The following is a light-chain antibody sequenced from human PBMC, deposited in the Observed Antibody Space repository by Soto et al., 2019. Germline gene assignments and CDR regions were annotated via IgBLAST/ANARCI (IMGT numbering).Light chain of an antibody. J-gene: IGLJ2*01. CDR2: DVS. CDR1: SSDVGGYNY. CDR3: SSYTSSSRV. V-gene: IGLV2-11*01. Sequence: QSALTQPRSVSGSPGQSVTISCTGTSSDVGGYNYVSWYQQHPGKAPKLMIYDVSKRPSGVPDRFSGSKSGNTASLTISGLQAEDEADYYCSSYTSSSRVFGGGTKSPS.